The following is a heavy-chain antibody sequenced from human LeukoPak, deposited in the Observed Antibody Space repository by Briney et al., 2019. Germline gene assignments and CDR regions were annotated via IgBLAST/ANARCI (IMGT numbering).Heavy chain of an antibody. CDR1: GFTFSSYA. CDR2: ISGSGDST. V-gene: IGHV3-23*01. CDR3: ARDSNPGDSSGYYDAFDI. Sequence: GGSLRLSCVVSGFTFSSYAMSWVRQAPGKGLEWVSAISGSGDSTYYADSVKGRFTISRDDPKNTLYLQMNSLRAEDTAVYYCARDSNPGDSSGYYDAFDIWGQGTKVTVSS. J-gene: IGHJ3*02. D-gene: IGHD3-22*01.